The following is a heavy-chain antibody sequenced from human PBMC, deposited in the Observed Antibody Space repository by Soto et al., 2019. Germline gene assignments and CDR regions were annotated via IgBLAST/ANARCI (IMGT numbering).Heavy chain of an antibody. D-gene: IGHD3-3*01. CDR1: GFTFSSYT. CDR3: AKDCSFEGITPDAFDI. CDR2: ISGSGGST. V-gene: IGHV3-23*01. Sequence: GGSLRLSCAASGFTFSSYTMSWVRQAPGKGLEWFSTISGSGGSTYYADSVKGRFTISRDNSKNTLYLQMNSLRAEDAAVYYCAKDCSFEGITPDAFDISAQATMVTVSS. J-gene: IGHJ3*02.